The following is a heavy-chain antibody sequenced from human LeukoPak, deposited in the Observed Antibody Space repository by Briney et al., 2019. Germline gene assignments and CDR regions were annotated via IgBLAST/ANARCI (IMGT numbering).Heavy chain of an antibody. CDR1: GGSISSGDYY. D-gene: IGHD1-7*01. CDR2: IYYSGST. CDR3: ARDTGTILRDNWFDP. Sequence: SQTLSLTCTVSGGSISSGDYYWSWIRQPPGKGLEWIGYIYYSGSTNYNPSLKSRVTISVDTSKNQFSLKLSSVTAADTAVYYCARDTGTILRDNWFDPWGQGTLVTVSS. J-gene: IGHJ5*02. V-gene: IGHV4-61*08.